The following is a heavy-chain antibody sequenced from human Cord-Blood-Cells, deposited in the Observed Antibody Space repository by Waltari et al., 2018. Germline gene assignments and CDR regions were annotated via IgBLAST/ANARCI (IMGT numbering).Heavy chain of an antibody. V-gene: IGHV4-59*01. D-gene: IGHD2-2*01. J-gene: IGHJ4*02. CDR2: IYYSGST. CDR3: VRSVVPAAKIDY. CDR1: GGSISSYY. Sequence: QVQLQESGPGLVKPSETLSLTCTVSGGSISSYYWSWIRQPPGKGLEWIGYIYYSGSTNYNPSLKSRVTISVDTSKNQFSLKLSSVTAADTAVYYCVRSVVPAAKIDYWGQGTLVTVSS.